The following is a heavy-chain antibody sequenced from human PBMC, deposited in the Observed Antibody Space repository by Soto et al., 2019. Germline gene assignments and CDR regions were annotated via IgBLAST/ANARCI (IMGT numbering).Heavy chain of an antibody. D-gene: IGHD1-1*01. CDR1: GFTFSAYA. CDR2: ISGSGDNT. J-gene: IGHJ4*02. Sequence: EQLLESGGGLVQPGGSLRLSCAASGFTFSAYAMTWFRQAPGKGLEWVAVISGSGDNTYYVDSVKGRITISRDNSNETFICKRTAREPMTRAVYYCAKDPTGETRSYFACWGQGALDTVS. CDR3: AKDPTGETRSYFAC. V-gene: IGHV3-23*01.